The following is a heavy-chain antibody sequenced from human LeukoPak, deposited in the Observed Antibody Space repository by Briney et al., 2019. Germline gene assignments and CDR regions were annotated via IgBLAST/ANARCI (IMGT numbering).Heavy chain of an antibody. Sequence: PGGSLRLSCAASGFTFSSYWMSWVRQAPGKGLEWVANIKQDGSEKYYVDSVKGRFTISRDNAKNSLYLQMNSLRAEDTALYYCAKDHPDWGSSFEYWGQGTLVTVSS. D-gene: IGHD7-27*01. CDR3: AKDHPDWGSSFEY. CDR2: IKQDGSEK. CDR1: GFTFSSYW. J-gene: IGHJ4*02. V-gene: IGHV3-7*03.